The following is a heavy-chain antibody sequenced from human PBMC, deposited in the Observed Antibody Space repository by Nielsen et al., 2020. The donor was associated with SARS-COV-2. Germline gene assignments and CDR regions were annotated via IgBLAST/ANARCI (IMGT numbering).Heavy chain of an antibody. CDR1: GGSFSDYY. V-gene: IGHV4-34*01. D-gene: IGHD7-27*01. Sequence: SETLPLTCAVYGGSFSDYYWTWIRQPPGKGLEWIGEINHSGSTNSNPSLKNRLTLSLDTSKNQFSLKLSSVTAADTAVYYCARDDDNWGSLAYWGQGTLVTVSS. CDR3: ARDDDNWGSLAY. J-gene: IGHJ4*02. CDR2: INHSGST.